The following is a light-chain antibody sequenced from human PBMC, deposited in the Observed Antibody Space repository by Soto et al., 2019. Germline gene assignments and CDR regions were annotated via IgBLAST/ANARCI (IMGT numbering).Light chain of an antibody. Sequence: EIVLTQAPGTLSLSPGERSTLSCRASQSVSNNYLAWYQQKPGQAHRXXIYGASNRATGIPDRFSGSGSGTDLTITISRLEPEDFEVFYCQQYGTSPPTFGQGTKVDIK. CDR2: GAS. CDR3: QQYGTSPPT. CDR1: QSVSNNY. V-gene: IGKV3-20*01. J-gene: IGKJ1*01.